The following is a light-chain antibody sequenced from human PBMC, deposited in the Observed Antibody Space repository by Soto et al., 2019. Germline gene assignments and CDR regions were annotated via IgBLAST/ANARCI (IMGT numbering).Light chain of an antibody. CDR3: QQYHSRPLT. V-gene: IGKV3-15*01. J-gene: IGKJ4*01. CDR1: QGVFADFNN. Sequence: EIVLTQSPATLSVSPGDRATLSCRASQGVFADFNNLAWYQQKPGQAPRLLISGAFTRATGIPARFSGSGSETEFTLTISSLQSEDFAVYYCQQYHSRPLTFGGGTKVEI. CDR2: GAF.